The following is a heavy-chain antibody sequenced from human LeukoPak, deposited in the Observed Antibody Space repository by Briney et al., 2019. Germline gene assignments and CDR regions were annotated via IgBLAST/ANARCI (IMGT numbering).Heavy chain of an antibody. CDR2: ISTSGSII. Sequence: GGSLRLSCAASGFTFSDYYMTWIRQAPGKGLEWVSYISTSGSIIYYADSVKGRFTISRDNAKNSLNLQMNSLRAEDTAVYYCARAAYSSSWYGPYYYYYMDVWGKGTTVTVSS. CDR1: GFTFSDYY. D-gene: IGHD6-13*01. V-gene: IGHV3-11*04. J-gene: IGHJ6*03. CDR3: ARAAYSSSWYGPYYYYYMDV.